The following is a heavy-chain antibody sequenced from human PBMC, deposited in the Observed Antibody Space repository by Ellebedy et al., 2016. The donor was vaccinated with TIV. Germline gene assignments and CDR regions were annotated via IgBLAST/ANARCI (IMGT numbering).Heavy chain of an antibody. CDR2: IKQDGSEK. D-gene: IGHD1-26*01. Sequence: GGSLRLXXAASGFTFSSHYMTWVRQAPGKGLEWVANIKQDGSEKNYVDSVKGRFTVSRDNAKNSLFLQMNSLRVEDTAVYYCAKGLVAAPRSAFDIWGQGTVVTVSS. CDR3: AKGLVAAPRSAFDI. J-gene: IGHJ3*02. CDR1: GFTFSSHY. V-gene: IGHV3-7*04.